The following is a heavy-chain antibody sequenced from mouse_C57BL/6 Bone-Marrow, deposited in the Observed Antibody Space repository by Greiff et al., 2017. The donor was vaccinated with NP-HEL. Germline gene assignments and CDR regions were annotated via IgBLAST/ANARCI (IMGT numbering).Heavy chain of an antibody. J-gene: IGHJ4*01. CDR2: SRNKANDYTT. Sequence: EVQGVESGGGLVQSGRSLRLSCATSGFTFSDFYMEWVRQAPGKGLEWIAASRNKANDYTTEYSASVKGRFIVSRDTSQSILYLQMKALRAEDTAIYYCAREAGVYYAMDYWGQGTSVTVSS. CDR3: AREAGVYYAMDY. CDR1: GFTFSDFY. V-gene: IGHV7-1*01.